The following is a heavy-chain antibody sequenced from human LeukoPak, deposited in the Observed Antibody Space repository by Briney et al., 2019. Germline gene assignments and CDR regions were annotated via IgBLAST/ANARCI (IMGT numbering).Heavy chain of an antibody. CDR2: ISYDGSNK. V-gene: IGHV3-30-3*01. CDR1: GFTFSSYA. J-gene: IGHJ4*02. Sequence: PGRSLRLSCAASGFTFSSYAMHWVRQAPGKGLEWVAVISYDGSNKYYADSVKGRFTISRDNSKSTLYLQMNSLRAEDTAVYYCAKRYCSGGNCYVHFDYWGQGTLVTVSS. CDR3: AKRYCSGGNCYVHFDY. D-gene: IGHD2-15*01.